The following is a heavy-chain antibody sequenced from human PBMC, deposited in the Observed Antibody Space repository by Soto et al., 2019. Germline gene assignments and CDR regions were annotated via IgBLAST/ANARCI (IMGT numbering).Heavy chain of an antibody. CDR3: ARADSSSWSPYYYYGMDV. Sequence: SVKVSCKASGGTFSSYAISWVRQAPGQGLEWMGGIIPIFGTANYAQKFRGRVTITADESTSTAYMELSSLRSEDTAVYYCARADSSSWSPYYYYGMDVWGQGTTVTVSS. D-gene: IGHD6-13*01. CDR2: IIPIFGTA. CDR1: GGTFSSYA. V-gene: IGHV1-69*13. J-gene: IGHJ6*02.